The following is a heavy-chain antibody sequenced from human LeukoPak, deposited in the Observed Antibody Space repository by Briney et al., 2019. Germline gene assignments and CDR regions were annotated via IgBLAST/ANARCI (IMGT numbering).Heavy chain of an antibody. D-gene: IGHD6-6*01. CDR2: FYYNGNT. Sequence: SETLSLTCTVSGGSVSSDIYYWTWIRQPPGKGLEWIGYFYYNGNTNYNPSLKSRVTISVDTSKNQFSLKLSSVTAADTAVYYCARDRPGQLDYYYYGMDVWGQGTTVTVSS. CDR1: GGSVSSDIYY. V-gene: IGHV4-61*01. J-gene: IGHJ6*02. CDR3: ARDRPGQLDYYYYGMDV.